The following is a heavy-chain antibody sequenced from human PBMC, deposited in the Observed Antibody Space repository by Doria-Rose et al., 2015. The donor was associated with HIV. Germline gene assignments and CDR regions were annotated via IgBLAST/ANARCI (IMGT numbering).Heavy chain of an antibody. CDR2: IFYTGST. D-gene: IGHD1-26*01. J-gene: IGHJ4*02. V-gene: IGHV4-59*01. CDR1: GGSISHYY. Sequence: QVQLQESGPGLVKPSETLSLTCSVSGGSISHYYWSWIRQPPGKGLEYIGGIFYTGSTNYSPSLKSRVSISIDTSKNKFSLRLSSVTAADTAVYYCARVLSGTYDYWGQGTLVTVSS. CDR3: ARVLSGTYDY.